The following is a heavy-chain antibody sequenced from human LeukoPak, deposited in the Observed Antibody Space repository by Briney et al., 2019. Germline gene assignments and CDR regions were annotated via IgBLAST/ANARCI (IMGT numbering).Heavy chain of an antibody. CDR1: GGSISSYY. J-gene: IGHJ4*02. Sequence: PSETLSLTCTVSGGSISSYYWSWIRQPPGKGLEWIGYIYYSGSTNYNPSLKCRVTISADTSKNQFSLKLSSVTAADTAVYYCATMRGYCSSPTCQDSWGQGTLVTVSS. D-gene: IGHD2-2*01. CDR2: IYYSGST. V-gene: IGHV4-59*01. CDR3: ATMRGYCSSPTCQDS.